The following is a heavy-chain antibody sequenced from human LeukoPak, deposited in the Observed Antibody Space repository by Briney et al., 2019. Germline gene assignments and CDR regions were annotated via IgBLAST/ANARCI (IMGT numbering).Heavy chain of an antibody. CDR2: ISGDGSST. CDR1: GFTFSTHW. CDR3: ASLLTPYHGSGGGGMDV. D-gene: IGHD3-10*01. Sequence: GGSLRLSCAASGFTFSTHWMYWVRQAPGKELVWVSRISGDGSSTSYADSVKGRFTISRDNAKDTLYLQMTSLRVEDPAVYSCASLLTPYHGSGGGGMDVWGQGTTVTVSS. V-gene: IGHV3-74*01. J-gene: IGHJ6*02.